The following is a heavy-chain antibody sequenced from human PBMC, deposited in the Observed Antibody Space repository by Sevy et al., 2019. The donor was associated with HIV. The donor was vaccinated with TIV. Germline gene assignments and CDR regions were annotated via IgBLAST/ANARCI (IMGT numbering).Heavy chain of an antibody. J-gene: IGHJ4*02. Sequence: GGSLRLSCAASGFTLSYYDMHWVRQVTGKGLEWVSAIGTGGDTLYPDSVKGRFTISRENAKNSLYLRLDSLRAGDTGVYYCARGIRLETGFDYWGQGTLVTVSS. D-gene: IGHD6-19*01. CDR1: GFTLSYYD. CDR2: IGTGGDT. CDR3: ARGIRLETGFDY. V-gene: IGHV3-13*01.